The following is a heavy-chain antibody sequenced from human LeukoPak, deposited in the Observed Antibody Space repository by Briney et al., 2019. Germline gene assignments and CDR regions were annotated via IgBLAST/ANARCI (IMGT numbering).Heavy chain of an antibody. J-gene: IGHJ4*02. CDR3: ARDHNEYDFWSGAYLGYFDF. CDR1: GGSISSY. Sequence: SETLSLTCSVSGGSISSYWGWIRQPAGKGLEWLGRIFTDGTTNDNPSLKSRIRVSVALSENKFSLRLTSVTAEATAVYYCARDHNEYDFWSGAYLGYFDFWGQGARVTVSS. V-gene: IGHV4-4*07. CDR2: IFTDGTT. D-gene: IGHD3-3*01.